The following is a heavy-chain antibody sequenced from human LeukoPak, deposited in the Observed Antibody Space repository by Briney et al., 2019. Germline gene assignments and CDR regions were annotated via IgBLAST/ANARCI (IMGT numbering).Heavy chain of an antibody. D-gene: IGHD2-8*01. V-gene: IGHV3-33*08. CDR3: AGGMRHFDY. J-gene: IGHJ4*02. CDR2: IWYDGSNK. CDR1: GFTFSSNG. Sequence: GGSLRLSCAASGFTFSSNGMHWVRQAPGKGLEWVALIWYDGSNKYYADSVKGRFTISRDNSKNTLFLQMNSLRAEDPAVYYCAGGMRHFDYWGQGTLVTVSS.